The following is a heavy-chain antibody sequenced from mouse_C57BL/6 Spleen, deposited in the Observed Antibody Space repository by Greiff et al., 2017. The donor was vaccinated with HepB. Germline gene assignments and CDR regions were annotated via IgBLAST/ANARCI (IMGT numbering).Heavy chain of an antibody. CDR2: ISSGSSTI. Sequence: EVQVVESGGGLVKPGGSLKLSCADSGFTFSDYGMHWVRQAPEKGLEWVAYISSGSSTIYYADTVKGRFTISRDNAKNSLFLQMPSLRSEATGMYYCARPPGFAYWGPGTLVTVSA. J-gene: IGHJ3*01. CDR3: ARPPGFAY. CDR1: GFTFSDYG. V-gene: IGHV5-17*01.